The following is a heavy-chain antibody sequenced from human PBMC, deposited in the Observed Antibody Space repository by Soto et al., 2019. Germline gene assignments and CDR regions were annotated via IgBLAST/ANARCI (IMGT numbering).Heavy chain of an antibody. CDR3: ARQGKGKSIAARPIDY. CDR2: IYYSGST. Sequence: PSETLSLTCTVSGGSISSGGYYWSWIRQHPWKGLEWIGYIYYSGSTYYNPSLKSRVTISVDTSKNQFSLKLSSVTAADTAVYYCARQGKGKSIAARPIDYWGQGXLVTVYS. D-gene: IGHD6-6*01. V-gene: IGHV4-31*03. CDR1: GGSISSGGYY. J-gene: IGHJ4*02.